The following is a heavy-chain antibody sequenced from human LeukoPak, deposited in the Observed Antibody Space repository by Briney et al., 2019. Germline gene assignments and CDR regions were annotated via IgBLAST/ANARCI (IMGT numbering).Heavy chain of an antibody. CDR3: ARLNRYCSGGSCYSHYYYMDV. D-gene: IGHD2-15*01. CDR2: IYPGDSDT. CDR1: GYSFTSYW. Sequence: GESLKISCKGSGYSFTSYWIGWVRQMPGKGLEWMGIIYPGDSDTRYSPSFQGQVTISADKSISTAYLQWSSLKASDTAMYYCARLNRYCSGGSCYSHYYYMDVWGKGTMVTVSS. V-gene: IGHV5-51*01. J-gene: IGHJ6*03.